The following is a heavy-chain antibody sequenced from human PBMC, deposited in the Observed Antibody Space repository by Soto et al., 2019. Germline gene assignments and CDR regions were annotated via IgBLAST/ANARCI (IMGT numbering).Heavy chain of an antibody. CDR1: GYTFTSYA. D-gene: IGHD1-26*01. Sequence: QIHLVQSGAEVKGPGASVKVSCKTSGYTFTSYAISWVRQAPGQGLEWMGWLSAYNGNTNYAQNLQGRVTVTTDTSTDTAYMELRSLRSDDTAVYYCATVVGAVPYWGQGTLVTVSS. CDR3: ATVVGAVPY. CDR2: LSAYNGNT. J-gene: IGHJ4*02. V-gene: IGHV1-18*01.